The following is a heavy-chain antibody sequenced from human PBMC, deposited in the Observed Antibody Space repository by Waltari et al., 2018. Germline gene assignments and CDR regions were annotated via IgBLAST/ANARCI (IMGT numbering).Heavy chain of an antibody. CDR1: GGSISSSSYY. V-gene: IGHV4-39*01. D-gene: IGHD3-22*01. CDR3: ARGNYDSSGYYYELDY. J-gene: IGHJ4*02. CDR2: IYYSGSH. Sequence: QLQLQESGPGLVKPSETLSLTCTVSGGSISSSSYYWGWIRQPPGKGLEWIGSIYYSGSHSYNPSLKSRVTISVDTSKNQFSLKLSSVTAADTAVYYCARGNYDSSGYYYELDYWGQGTLVTVSS.